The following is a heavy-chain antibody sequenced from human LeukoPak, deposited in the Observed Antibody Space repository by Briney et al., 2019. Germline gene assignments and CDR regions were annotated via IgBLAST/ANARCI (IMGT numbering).Heavy chain of an antibody. Sequence: GGSLRLSCAASGFTFSGYWMNWVRQAPGKGLEWVSSIRSSSSYIYYTDSVKGRFTISRDNAKNSLYLQMNSLRAEDTAVYYCARGPPLDYYDITWFDPWGQGTLVTVSS. CDR2: IRSSSSYI. J-gene: IGHJ5*02. CDR3: ARGPPLDYYDITWFDP. V-gene: IGHV3-21*01. CDR1: GFTFSGYW. D-gene: IGHD3-22*01.